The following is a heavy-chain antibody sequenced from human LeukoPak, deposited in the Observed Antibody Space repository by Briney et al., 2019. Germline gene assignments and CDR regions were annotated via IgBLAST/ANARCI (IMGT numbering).Heavy chain of an antibody. CDR1: GLTFSSHA. CDR3: ARGGYYAASDI. V-gene: IGHV3-64*02. Sequence: PGGSLRLSCAASGLTFSSHAMHWVRQAPAKGLEYVSAIVSNGGNTYYADSVRGRFTISRDNSKDTVYLQMGSLRPEDTAVYYCARGGYYAASDIWGQGALVTVSS. D-gene: IGHD3-3*01. CDR2: IVSNGGNT. J-gene: IGHJ4*02.